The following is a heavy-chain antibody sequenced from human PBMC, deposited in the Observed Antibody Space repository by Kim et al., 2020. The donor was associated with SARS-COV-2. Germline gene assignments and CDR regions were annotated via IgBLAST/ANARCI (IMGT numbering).Heavy chain of an antibody. Sequence: SETLSLTCTVSGGSISSGGYYWSWIRQHPGKGLEWIGYIYYSGSTYYNPSLKSRVTISVDTSKNQFSLKLSSVTAADTAVYYCARGLSLLYDFWSGSSNYYYYYMDVWGKGTTVTVSS. CDR1: GGSISSGGYY. CDR2: IYYSGST. V-gene: IGHV4-31*03. CDR3: ARGLSLLYDFWSGSSNYYYYYMDV. J-gene: IGHJ6*03. D-gene: IGHD3-3*01.